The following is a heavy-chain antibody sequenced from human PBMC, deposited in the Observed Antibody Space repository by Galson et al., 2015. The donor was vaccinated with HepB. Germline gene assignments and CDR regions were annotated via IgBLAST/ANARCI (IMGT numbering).Heavy chain of an antibody. Sequence: SLRLSCAASGFAFSEYWMQWVRQVPGKGLVWVSRIHPDGTRTDYADSVRGRITISRDNAKNTLYLQMNRLRVEDTAVYYCARDPPDDTSALGFDAWGHGTMITVSS. CDR3: ARDPPDDTSALGFDA. D-gene: IGHD3-22*01. CDR1: GFAFSEYW. V-gene: IGHV3-74*01. J-gene: IGHJ3*01. CDR2: IHPDGTRT.